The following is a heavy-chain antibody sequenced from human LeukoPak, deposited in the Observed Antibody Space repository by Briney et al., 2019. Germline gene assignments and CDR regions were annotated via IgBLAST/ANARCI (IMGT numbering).Heavy chain of an antibody. CDR3: AMGLSGDCGGDCYSSGSFDI. Sequence: SETLSLTCAIYGGSFSGYYWSWIRQPPGKGLEWIGEINHSGSTNYNPSLKSRVTISVDTSKNQFSLKLSSVTAADTAVYYCAMGLSGDCGGDCYSSGSFDIWGQGTMVTVSS. D-gene: IGHD2-21*02. CDR1: GGSFSGYY. J-gene: IGHJ3*02. V-gene: IGHV4-34*01. CDR2: INHSGST.